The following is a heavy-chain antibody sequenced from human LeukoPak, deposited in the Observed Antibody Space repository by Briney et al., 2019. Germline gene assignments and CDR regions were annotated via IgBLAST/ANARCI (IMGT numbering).Heavy chain of an antibody. Sequence: PGGSLTLSCAASGFTLNDYGMSWVRQGPGKGLEWVSGINWNGGYTAYADSVKGRFTISRDNAKNSLYLQMNSLTAGDTALYYCARNYYDSSVASDYWGQGTLVTVSS. CDR1: GFTLNDYG. V-gene: IGHV3-20*04. J-gene: IGHJ4*02. D-gene: IGHD3-22*01. CDR2: INWNGGYT. CDR3: ARNYYDSSVASDY.